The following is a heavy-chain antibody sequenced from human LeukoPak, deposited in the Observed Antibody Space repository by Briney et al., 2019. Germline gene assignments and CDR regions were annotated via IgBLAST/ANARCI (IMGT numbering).Heavy chain of an antibody. CDR2: INHSGST. CDR1: GGSFSGYY. V-gene: IGHV4-34*01. Sequence: KPSEALSLTCAVYGGSFSGYYWSWIRQPPGKGLEWIGEINHSGSTNYNPSLKSRVTISVDTSKNQFSLKLSSVTAADTAVYYCARGSHYCSSTSCYAGLYYYYGMDVWGKGTTVTVSS. D-gene: IGHD2-2*01. J-gene: IGHJ6*04. CDR3: ARGSHYCSSTSCYAGLYYYYGMDV.